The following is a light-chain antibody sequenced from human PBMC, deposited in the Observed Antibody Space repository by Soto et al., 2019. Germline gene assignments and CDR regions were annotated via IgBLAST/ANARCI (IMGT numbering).Light chain of an antibody. CDR2: DAS. V-gene: IGKV1-5*01. CDR3: QQYESYSWT. Sequence: GDRVTITCRASQSIKTWLAWYQRKPGRAPNLLIYDASSLQSGVPSRFSGSGSGTEFTLTISSLQPDDSATYYCQQYESYSWTVGQGAKVDI. CDR1: QSIKTW. J-gene: IGKJ1*01.